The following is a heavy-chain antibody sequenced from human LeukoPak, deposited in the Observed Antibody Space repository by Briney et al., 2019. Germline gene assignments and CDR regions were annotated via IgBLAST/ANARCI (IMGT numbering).Heavy chain of an antibody. V-gene: IGHV3-23*01. CDR3: AKVVGRIAARTGPPFDY. CDR1: GVTFSSYA. Sequence: GGSLRLSCAASGVTFSSYAMSWVRQAPGKGLEWVSGISTNGGSTSYADSVKGRFTISRDSPRNTLYMEMNSLRAEDTAVYYCAKVVGRIAARTGPPFDYWGQGTLVTVSS. D-gene: IGHD6-6*01. J-gene: IGHJ4*02. CDR2: ISTNGGST.